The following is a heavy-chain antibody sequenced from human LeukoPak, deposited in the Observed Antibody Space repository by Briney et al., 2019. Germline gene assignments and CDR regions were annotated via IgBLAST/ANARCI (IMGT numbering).Heavy chain of an antibody. V-gene: IGHV5-10-1*01. Sequence: GESLRISCKGSGYSFTSYWISWVRQMPGKGLEWMGRIDPSDSYTNYSPSFQGHVTISADKSISTAYLQWSSLKASDTAMYYCARLVFYYRVWGFFLPWFDPGGQETLVTVPS. CDR3: ARLVFYYRVWGFFLPWFDP. D-gene: IGHD3-16*01. CDR1: GYSFTSYW. J-gene: IGHJ5*02. CDR2: IDPSDSYT.